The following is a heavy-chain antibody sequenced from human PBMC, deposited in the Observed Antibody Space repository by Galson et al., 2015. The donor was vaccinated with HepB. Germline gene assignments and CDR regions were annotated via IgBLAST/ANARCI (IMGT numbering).Heavy chain of an antibody. D-gene: IGHD6-19*01. V-gene: IGHV3-15*07. CDR3: TTDDFQWLEGDAFDI. CDR1: GFTFSNAW. J-gene: IGHJ3*02. CDR2: IKSKTDGGTT. Sequence: SLRLSCAASGFTFSNAWMNWIRKAPGKGLEWVGRIKSKTDGGTTDYAAPVKGRLTISRDDSKNTLYLQMNSLKTEDTAVYYCTTDDFQWLEGDAFDIWGQGTMVTVSS.